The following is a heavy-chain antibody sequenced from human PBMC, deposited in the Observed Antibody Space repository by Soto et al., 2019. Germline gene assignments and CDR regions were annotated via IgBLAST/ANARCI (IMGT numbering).Heavy chain of an antibody. CDR1: GYSFNSYW. D-gene: IGHD2-15*01. CDR3: ARLDVAGTPWGFAS. CDR2: IYPDDSNI. Sequence: PWESLKLSCKVSGYSFNSYWLGLVRQMPGKGLELMGIIYPDDSNIRYSPSFQGQVTISADKSIDTAYLQWNRLKASDTGIYYWARLDVAGTPWGFASCGQGTWVTVSS. J-gene: IGHJ5*01. V-gene: IGHV5-51*01.